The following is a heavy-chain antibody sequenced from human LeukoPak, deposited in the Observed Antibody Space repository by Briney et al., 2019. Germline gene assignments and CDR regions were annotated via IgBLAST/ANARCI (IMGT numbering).Heavy chain of an antibody. Sequence: GRSLRLSCAASGFTFSSYGMHWARQAPGKGLEWVAVISYDGSNKYYADSVKGRFTISRDNSKNTLYLQMNSLRAEDTAVYYCAKDTYDFWSGYFYWGQGTLVTVSS. CDR2: ISYDGSNK. CDR1: GFTFSSYG. D-gene: IGHD3-3*01. J-gene: IGHJ4*02. V-gene: IGHV3-30*18. CDR3: AKDTYDFWSGYFY.